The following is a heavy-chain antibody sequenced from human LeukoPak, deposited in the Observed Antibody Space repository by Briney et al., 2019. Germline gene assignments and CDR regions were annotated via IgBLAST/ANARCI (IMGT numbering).Heavy chain of an antibody. V-gene: IGHV4-59*12. D-gene: IGHD6-19*01. Sequence: TSETLSLTCTVSGGSISGYYWSWIRQPPGKRLEWIGYIYNSGSTNYNPSLKSRVTISLDTSKNQFSLKLSSVTAADTAVYYCARRRYSSGWYIDYWGQGTLVTVSS. CDR3: ARRRYSSGWYIDY. CDR2: IYNSGST. J-gene: IGHJ4*02. CDR1: GGSISGYY.